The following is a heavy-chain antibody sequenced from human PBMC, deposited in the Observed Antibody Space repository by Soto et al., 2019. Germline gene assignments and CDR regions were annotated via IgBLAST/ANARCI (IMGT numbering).Heavy chain of an antibody. CDR2: ISGSGGST. CDR3: AGGAAERYYYNYYGMDV. CDR1: GFTFSSYA. J-gene: IGHJ6*02. D-gene: IGHD1-26*01. Sequence: GSLRLSCAASGFTFSSYAMSRVRQAPGKGLEWVSAISGSGGSTYYADSVKGRFTISRDNSKNTLYLQMNSLRAGDTAVYYCAGGAAERYYYNYYGMDVWRQGTTVTVSS. V-gene: IGHV3-23*01.